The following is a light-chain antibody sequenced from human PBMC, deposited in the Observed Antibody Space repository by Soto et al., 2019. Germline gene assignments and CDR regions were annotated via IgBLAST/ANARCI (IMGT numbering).Light chain of an antibody. CDR1: NTDVGGYDR. Sequence: QSVLTQPASVSGSPGQPITISCIVTNTDVGGYDRVSWYQHHPGKAPKMLIFEVYNRPSGISDRFSGSKSGDTASLTISGLQAEDEADYYCISYIPSTTTHWVFGGGTQLTVL. CDR3: ISYIPSTTTHWV. V-gene: IGLV2-14*01. J-gene: IGLJ3*02. CDR2: EVY.